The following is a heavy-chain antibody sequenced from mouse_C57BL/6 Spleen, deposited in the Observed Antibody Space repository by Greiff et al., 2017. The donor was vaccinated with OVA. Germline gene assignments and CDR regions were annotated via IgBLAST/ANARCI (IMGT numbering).Heavy chain of an antibody. CDR2: ISSGGSYT. V-gene: IGHV5-6*02. CDR3: ARQGDY. Sequence: DVKLVESGGDLVKPGGSLKLSCAASGFTFSSYGMSWVRQTPDKRLEWVATISSGGSYTYYPDSVKGRFTISRDNAKNTLYLQMSSLKSEDTAMYYCARQGDYWGQGTSVTGSS. J-gene: IGHJ4*01. CDR1: GFTFSSYG.